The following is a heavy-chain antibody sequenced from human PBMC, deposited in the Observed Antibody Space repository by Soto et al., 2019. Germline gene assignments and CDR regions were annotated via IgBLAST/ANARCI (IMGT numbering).Heavy chain of an antibody. D-gene: IGHD5-18*01. CDR2: IYYSGST. V-gene: IGHV4-59*01. CDR1: GGSISSYY. Sequence: QVQLQESGPGLVKPSETLSLTCTVSGGSISSYYWSWIRQPPGKGLEWIGYIYYSGSTNYNPSLKRRVTISVDTSKNQFSLKLSSVTAADTAVYYCARLYSYGLYYFDYWGQGTLVTVSS. J-gene: IGHJ4*02. CDR3: ARLYSYGLYYFDY.